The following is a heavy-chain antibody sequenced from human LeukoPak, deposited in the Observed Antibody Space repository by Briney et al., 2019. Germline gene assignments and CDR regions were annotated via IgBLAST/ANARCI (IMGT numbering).Heavy chain of an antibody. CDR3: AKEAYYYDSSGYLDY. CDR1: GFTFSSYG. D-gene: IGHD3-22*01. J-gene: IGHJ4*02. CDR2: MSYDGSNK. Sequence: GGSLRLSCAASGFTFSSYGMHWVRQAPGKGLEWVAVMSYDGSNKYYAESVKGRFTISRDNSKNTVNLQMSSLRAEDTAVYYCAKEAYYYDSSGYLDYWGQGTLVTVSS. V-gene: IGHV3-30*18.